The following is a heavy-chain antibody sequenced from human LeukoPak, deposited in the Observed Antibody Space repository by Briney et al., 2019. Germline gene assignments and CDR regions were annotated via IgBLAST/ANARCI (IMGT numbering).Heavy chain of an antibody. D-gene: IGHD3-10*01. CDR1: GFTFSSYE. J-gene: IGHJ6*03. V-gene: IGHV3-48*03. CDR3: ARGPLWFGDDYYYFYMDV. Sequence: GGSLRLSCAASGFTFSSYEMNWVRQAPGKGLEWVSYISSSGSTIYYADSVKGRFTISRDNAKNSLYLQMNSLRVEDTGIYYCARGPLWFGDDYYYFYMDVWGKGTAVTISS. CDR2: ISSSGSTI.